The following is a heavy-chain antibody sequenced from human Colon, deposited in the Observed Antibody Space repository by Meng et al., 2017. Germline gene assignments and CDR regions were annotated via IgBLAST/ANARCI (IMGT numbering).Heavy chain of an antibody. V-gene: IGHV3-11*01. Sequence: QVQLVESGGGVVKPGESLRLSCAASGFTFGDHYMSWVRQAPGKGLEWVSYISSSGSSLYYADSVKGRFTISRDNAENSLFLHMDNLRVEDSAVYYCVRGFPSSDWGQGTLVTVSS. CDR1: GFTFGDHY. CDR3: VRGFPSSD. J-gene: IGHJ4*02. CDR2: ISSSGSSL.